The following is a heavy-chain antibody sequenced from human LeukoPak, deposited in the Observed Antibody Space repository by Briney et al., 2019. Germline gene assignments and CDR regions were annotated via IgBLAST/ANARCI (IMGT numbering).Heavy chain of an antibody. Sequence: SETLSLTCAVYGGSFSGYYWSWIRQPPGKGLEWIGEINHSGSTNYNPSLKSRVTISVDTSKNQFSLKLSSVTAADTAVYYCASLAYCGGDCSSGWFDPWGQGTLVTVSS. CDR3: ASLAYCGGDCSSGWFDP. J-gene: IGHJ5*02. CDR1: GGSFSGYY. D-gene: IGHD2-21*02. CDR2: INHSGST. V-gene: IGHV4-34*01.